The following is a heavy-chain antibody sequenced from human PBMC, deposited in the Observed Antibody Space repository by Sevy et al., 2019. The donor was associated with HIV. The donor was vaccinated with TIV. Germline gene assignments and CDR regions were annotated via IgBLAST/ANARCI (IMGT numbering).Heavy chain of an antibody. CDR2: ITNTGGDT. J-gene: IGHJ4*02. CDR1: GFTFTDYA. V-gene: IGHV3-23*01. Sequence: GGSLRLSCAASGFTFTDYAMSWVRQAPGKGLEWISTITNTGGDTYYADSVRGRFTISRDNSTNTLHLQMNSLRAEDTAVYYCAKDKAFRFLDYLPSNYYFDYWGQGTLVTVSS. D-gene: IGHD3-3*01. CDR3: AKDKAFRFLDYLPSNYYFDY.